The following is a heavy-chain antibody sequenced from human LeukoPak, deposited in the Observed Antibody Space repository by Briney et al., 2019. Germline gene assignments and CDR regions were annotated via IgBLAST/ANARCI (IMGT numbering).Heavy chain of an antibody. CDR1: GFTFDDYA. CDR2: ISWNSGSI. D-gene: IGHD6-19*01. Sequence: GGSLRLSCAASGFTFDDYAMHWVRQAPGKGLEWFSGISWNSGSIGYADSVKGRFTISRDNAKNSLYLQMNSLRAEDTALYYCAKGDPIAVAGMFDYWGQGTLVTVSS. J-gene: IGHJ4*02. CDR3: AKGDPIAVAGMFDY. V-gene: IGHV3-9*01.